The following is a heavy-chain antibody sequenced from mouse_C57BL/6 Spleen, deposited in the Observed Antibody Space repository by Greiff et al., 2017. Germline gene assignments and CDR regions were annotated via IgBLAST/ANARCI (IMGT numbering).Heavy chain of an antibody. CDR3: ARPIYYYGSRYFDV. Sequence: EVQLQESGPELVKPGASVKMSCKASGYTFTDYNMHWVKQSHGKSLEWIGYINPNNGGTSYNQKFKGKATLTVNKSSSTAYMELRSLTSEDSAVYYCARPIYYYGSRYFDVWGTGTTVTVAS. D-gene: IGHD1-1*01. CDR1: GYTFTDYN. J-gene: IGHJ1*03. V-gene: IGHV1-22*01. CDR2: INPNNGGT.